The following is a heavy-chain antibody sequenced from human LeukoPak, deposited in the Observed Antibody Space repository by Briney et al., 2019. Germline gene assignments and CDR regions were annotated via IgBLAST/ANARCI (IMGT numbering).Heavy chain of an antibody. CDR1: GYTFTSYD. Sequence: ASVRVSCKASGYTFTSYDINWVRQATGQGLEWMGWMNPNSGNTGYAQKFQGRVTMTRNTSISTAYMELSSLRSEDTAVYYCARTPLRFLEWTRTYGMDVWGQGTTVTVSS. CDR3: ARTPLRFLEWTRTYGMDV. J-gene: IGHJ6*02. D-gene: IGHD3-3*01. CDR2: MNPNSGNT. V-gene: IGHV1-8*01.